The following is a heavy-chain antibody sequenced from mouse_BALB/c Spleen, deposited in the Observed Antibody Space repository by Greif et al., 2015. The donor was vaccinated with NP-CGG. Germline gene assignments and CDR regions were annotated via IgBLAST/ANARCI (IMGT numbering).Heavy chain of an antibody. CDR2: INPYNGDT. J-gene: IGHJ2*01. CDR3: GRTYDYDGVYFDY. Sequence: EVQRVESGPELVKPGASVKISCKASGYSFTGYFMNWVKQSHGKSLEWIGRINPYNGDTFYNQKFKGKATLTVDKSSSTAHMELLSLTSEDSAVYYCGRTYDYDGVYFDYWGQGTTLTVSS. D-gene: IGHD2-4*01. CDR1: GYSFTGYF. V-gene: IGHV1-37*01.